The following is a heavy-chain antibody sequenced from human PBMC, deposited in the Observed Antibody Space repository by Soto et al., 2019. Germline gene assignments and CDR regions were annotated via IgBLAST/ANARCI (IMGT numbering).Heavy chain of an antibody. J-gene: IGHJ4*02. D-gene: IGHD2-21*02. Sequence: EVHLVESGGGLVKPGGSLRLSCAASGFTFTSYNMNWVRQAPGTGLEYVSSITISSTYIYYAYSVKGRFTISRDNAKNSLYLQMTSLRAEDTAVYYCARVRGDGYLDYWGQGTLVTVSS. V-gene: IGHV3-21*01. CDR3: ARVRGDGYLDY. CDR2: ITISSTYI. CDR1: GFTFTSYN.